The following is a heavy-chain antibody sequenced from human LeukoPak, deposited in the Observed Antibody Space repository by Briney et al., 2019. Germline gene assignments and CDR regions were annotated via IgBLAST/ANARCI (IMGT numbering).Heavy chain of an antibody. J-gene: IGHJ3*02. CDR1: GYTFTGYY. D-gene: IGHD6-13*01. Sequence: ASVKVSFKASGYTFTGYYIHWVRQAPGQGLEWMGWINPKNGGTNYAQNFQGRVTMTRDTSISTAYMELSGLRSDDTAVYYCARDVRIGAPGSNAFDIWGQGTMVTVSS. V-gene: IGHV1-2*02. CDR2: INPKNGGT. CDR3: ARDVRIGAPGSNAFDI.